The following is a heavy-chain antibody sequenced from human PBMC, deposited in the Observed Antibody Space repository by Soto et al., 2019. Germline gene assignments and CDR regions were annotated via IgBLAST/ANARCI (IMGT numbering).Heavy chain of an antibody. D-gene: IGHD2-8*01. CDR3: AKNGQPPYYYYGMDV. J-gene: IGHJ6*02. V-gene: IGHV1-18*01. Sequence: ASVKVSCKASGYTFTSYGISWVRQAPGQGLEWMGWISGYNGDTKYAQKFQGRVTMTVDTSTTTAYMELRSLTSDDRAVYYCAKNGQPPYYYYGMDVWGQ. CDR2: ISGYNGDT. CDR1: GYTFTSYG.